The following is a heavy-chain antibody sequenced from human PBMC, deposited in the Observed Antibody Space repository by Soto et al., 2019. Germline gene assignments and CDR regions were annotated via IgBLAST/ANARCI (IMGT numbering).Heavy chain of an antibody. D-gene: IGHD1-26*01. CDR1: GGSISPYY. CDR2: IYYSGST. J-gene: IGHJ2*01. V-gene: IGHV4-59*08. Sequence: QVQLQESGPGLVMPSETLSLTCTVSGGSISPYYWSWIRQPPGKGLEWIGYIYYSGSTNYNPSLKSRVTFSLDTSKNQFSLRLSSVTAADTAVYYCARRMVGSNYWYFGPWGRGTLVTVSS. CDR3: ARRMVGSNYWYFGP.